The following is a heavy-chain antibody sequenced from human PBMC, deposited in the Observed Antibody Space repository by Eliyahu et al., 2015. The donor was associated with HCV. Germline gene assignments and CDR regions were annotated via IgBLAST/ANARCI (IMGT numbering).Heavy chain of an antibody. Sequence: VLLVESGGDLVQPGGSLRLSCAAXGFTFGNXWMSWVRQAPEKGLEWVANIKQDGSETYYLDSVKGRFTVSRDNAKNSLYLEMNRLRSEDTAVYYCARGITYYYDSSGYYFQYWGQGALVTVSS. CDR3: ARGITYYYDSSGYYFQY. CDR2: IKQDGSET. V-gene: IGHV3-7*01. J-gene: IGHJ1*01. D-gene: IGHD3-22*01. CDR1: GFTFGNXW.